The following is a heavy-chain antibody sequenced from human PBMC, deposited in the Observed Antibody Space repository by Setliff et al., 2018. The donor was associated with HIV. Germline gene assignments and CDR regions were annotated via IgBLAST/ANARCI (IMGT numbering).Heavy chain of an antibody. J-gene: IGHJ5*02. CDR3: ATSPRGTYYDILSGRPRGWFDP. Sequence: ASVKVSCKASGSTFTSYAINWVRQAPGQGLEWMGGIIPIYGTPNYAQRFQGRVTITADESTSTAYMDLSSLTSDDTAVYYCATSPRGTYYDILSGRPRGWFDPWGQGTLVTVSS. CDR1: GSTFTSYA. V-gene: IGHV1-69*13. CDR2: IIPIYGTP. D-gene: IGHD3-9*01.